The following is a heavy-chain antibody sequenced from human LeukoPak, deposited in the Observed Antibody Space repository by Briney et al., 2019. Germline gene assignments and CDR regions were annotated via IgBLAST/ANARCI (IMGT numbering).Heavy chain of an antibody. D-gene: IGHD6-13*01. CDR1: GFTFTSFW. V-gene: IGHV3-74*01. Sequence: GGSLRLSCAASGFTFTSFWMHWVRQVPGKGLVWVSHIHSDGSSTSYADSVKGRFTISRDNAKNTLYLQMNSLRAEDTAVYYCARSIAAAGTNWGQGTLVTVSS. J-gene: IGHJ4*02. CDR2: IHSDGSST. CDR3: ARSIAAAGTN.